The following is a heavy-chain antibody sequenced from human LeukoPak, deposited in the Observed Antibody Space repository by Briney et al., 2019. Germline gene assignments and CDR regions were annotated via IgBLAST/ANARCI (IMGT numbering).Heavy chain of an antibody. CDR1: GFIFSSCS. V-gene: IGHV3-48*02. Sequence: GGSLRLSLAASGFIFSSCSFIWVRQAPGKGLEWVSYIGVSSSTIYYADSVKGRFTISRDNAKKSVYLQMNSLRDEDTAVYYCARDSGWAFDYWGQGALVTVSS. D-gene: IGHD1-26*01. CDR3: ARDSGWAFDY. CDR2: IGVSSSTI. J-gene: IGHJ4*02.